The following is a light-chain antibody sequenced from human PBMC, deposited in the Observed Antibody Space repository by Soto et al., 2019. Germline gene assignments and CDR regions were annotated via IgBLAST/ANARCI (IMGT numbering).Light chain of an antibody. CDR2: RSD. J-gene: IGLJ2*01. Sequence: QSVLTQPPSASGTPGQRVTISCSGSSSNIGSNHVYWYQQFPGMAPKLLMYRSDQRPTGVPDRFSGSKSGTSASLAISGLRPDDEADYYCSARDDILSGVVFGGGTQLTVL. V-gene: IGLV1-47*01. CDR1: SSNIGSNH. CDR3: SARDDILSGVV.